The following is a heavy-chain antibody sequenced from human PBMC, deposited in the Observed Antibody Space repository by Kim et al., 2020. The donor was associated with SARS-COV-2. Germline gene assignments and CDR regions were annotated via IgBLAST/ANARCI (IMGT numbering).Heavy chain of an antibody. J-gene: IGHJ6*02. D-gene: IGHD6-6*01. V-gene: IGHV1-3*01. CDR1: GYTFTSYA. CDR3: ARDLGQLVGGYSYYYGMDV. Sequence: ASVKVSCKASGYTFTSYAMHWVRQAPGQRLEWMGWINAGNGNTKYSQKFQGRVTITRDTSASTAYMELSSLRSEDTAVYYCARDLGQLVGGYSYYYGMDVWGQGTTVTVSS. CDR2: INAGNGNT.